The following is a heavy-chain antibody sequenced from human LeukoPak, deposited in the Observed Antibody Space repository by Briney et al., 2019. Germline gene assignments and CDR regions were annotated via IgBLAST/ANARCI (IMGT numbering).Heavy chain of an antibody. J-gene: IGHJ4*02. Sequence: GGSVRLSCAASRFTFSDYYMSGIRPAPGKGLEWVSYSSGSSIYYADFVKGRFTISRDNAKNSLYLQMNSLRAEDTAVYYCAREGSSSWYVDYWGQGTLVTVSS. D-gene: IGHD6-13*01. CDR3: AREGSSSWYVDY. CDR2: SSGSSI. V-gene: IGHV3-11*01. CDR1: RFTFSDYY.